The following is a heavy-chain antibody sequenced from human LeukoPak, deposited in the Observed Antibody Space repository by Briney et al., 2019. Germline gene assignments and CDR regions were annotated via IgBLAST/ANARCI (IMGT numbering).Heavy chain of an antibody. V-gene: IGHV1-2*02. CDR2: INPNSGGT. J-gene: IGHJ4*02. D-gene: IGHD2-15*01. CDR1: GYTFTIYG. Sequence: GASVKVSCKASGYTFTIYGVSWVRQAPGQGLEWMGWINPNSGGTNYAQKFQGRVTMTRDTSISTAYMELSRLRSDDTAVYYCARVLGGTAVYWGQGTLVTVSS. CDR3: ARVLGGTAVY.